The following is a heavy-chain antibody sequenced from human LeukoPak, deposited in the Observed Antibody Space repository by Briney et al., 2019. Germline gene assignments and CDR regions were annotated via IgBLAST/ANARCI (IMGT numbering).Heavy chain of an antibody. Sequence: ASVKVSCKASGYTFTSYDINWVRQATGQGLEWMGWMNPNSGNTGYAQKFQGRVTITRNTSISTAYMELSSLRSEDTAVYYCARVLNDYGDYVIDYWGQGTLVTVSS. CDR2: MNPNSGNT. CDR1: GYTFTSYD. J-gene: IGHJ4*02. D-gene: IGHD4-17*01. CDR3: ARVLNDYGDYVIDY. V-gene: IGHV1-8*03.